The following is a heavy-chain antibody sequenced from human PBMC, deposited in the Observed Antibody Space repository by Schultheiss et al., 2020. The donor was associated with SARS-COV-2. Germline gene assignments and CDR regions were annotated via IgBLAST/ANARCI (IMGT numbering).Heavy chain of an antibody. CDR1: GGSISSYY. D-gene: IGHD4-11*01. J-gene: IGHJ6*02. CDR3: ARVSATETTFYYSYDAMDV. Sequence: SETLSLTCTVSGGSISSYYWSWIRQPAGKGLEWIGRIYTSGSTNYNPSLKSRVTISVDTSKNQFSLKLSSVTAADTAVYYCARVSATETTFYYSYDAMDVWSQGTTVTVSS. V-gene: IGHV4-4*07. CDR2: IYTSGST.